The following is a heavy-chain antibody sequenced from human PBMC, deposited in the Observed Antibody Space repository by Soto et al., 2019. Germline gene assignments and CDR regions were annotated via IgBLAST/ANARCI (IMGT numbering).Heavy chain of an antibody. J-gene: IGHJ4*02. CDR2: IIPLLSTS. Sequence: QVQLVQSGAEVKKPGSSVKVSCKASGGPFSNDIITWVRQAPGQGLEWMGRIIPLLSTSTYAQKFQGRLTITADRSTGTAYMELNNLRSEDTAVYYCARDSPFGSTFSGYDAIDYWGQGTRITVSS. D-gene: IGHD5-12*01. CDR3: ARDSPFGSTFSGYDAIDY. CDR1: GGPFSNDI. V-gene: IGHV1-69*08.